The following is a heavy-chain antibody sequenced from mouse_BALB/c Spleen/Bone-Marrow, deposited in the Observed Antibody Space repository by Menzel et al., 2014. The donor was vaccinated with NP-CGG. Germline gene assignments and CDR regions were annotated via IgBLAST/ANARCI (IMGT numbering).Heavy chain of an antibody. CDR1: GYTFTSYY. J-gene: IGHJ2*01. D-gene: IGHD1-2*01. Sequence: VQLQQSGAELVEPGASVKLSCKASGYTFTSYYMYWVKQRPGQGLEWIGEINPSNGGTNFNEKFKSKATLTVDKSSSTAYMQLSSLTSEDSAVYYCTRAHYYGFYYFDYWGQGTTLTVSS. V-gene: IGHV1S81*02. CDR2: INPSNGGT. CDR3: TRAHYYGFYYFDY.